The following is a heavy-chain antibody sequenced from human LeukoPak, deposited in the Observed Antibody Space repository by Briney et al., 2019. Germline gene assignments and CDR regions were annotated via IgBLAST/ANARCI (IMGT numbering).Heavy chain of an antibody. CDR3: ARVRDYSNSPALFDY. Sequence: ASVKVSCKASGGTFSSYTISWVRQAPGQGLEWMGRIIPILGIANYAQKFQGRVTITADKSTSTAYVELSSLRSEDTAVYYCARVRDYSNSPALFDYWGQGTLVTVSS. D-gene: IGHD4-11*01. CDR1: GGTFSSYT. CDR2: IIPILGIA. J-gene: IGHJ4*02. V-gene: IGHV1-69*02.